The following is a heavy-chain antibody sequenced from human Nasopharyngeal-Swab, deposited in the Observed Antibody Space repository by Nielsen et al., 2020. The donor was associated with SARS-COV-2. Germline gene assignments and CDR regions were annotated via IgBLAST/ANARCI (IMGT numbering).Heavy chain of an antibody. CDR1: GGPFSGYQ. J-gene: IGHJ6*02. CDR3: ARGHPNRAQLRYVDWLKYYYYGMDV. Sequence: SETLSLTCAVYGGPFSGYQWSWIRQPPGKGLEWIGEINHSGSPNYNPSLKSRVNISVDTSKNQFSLKLTSVTAADTAVYYCARGHPNRAQLRYVDWLKYYYYGMDVWGQGTTVTVS. CDR2: INHSGSP. V-gene: IGHV4-34*01. D-gene: IGHD3-9*01.